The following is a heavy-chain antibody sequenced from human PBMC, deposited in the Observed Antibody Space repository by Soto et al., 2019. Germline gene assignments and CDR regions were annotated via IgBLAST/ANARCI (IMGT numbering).Heavy chain of an antibody. J-gene: IGHJ4*02. V-gene: IGHV4-39*01. Sequence: QLQLQESGPGLVKPSETLSLTCTVSGGSISSSSYYWGWIRQPPGKGLEWIGRIYYSGSTYYNPCPSSRVTITVDTSKNQFSLKLSSVTAADTAVYYCARRVSLGWVGGYYDSSGYYDDYWGQGTLVTVSS. D-gene: IGHD3-22*01. CDR2: IYYSGST. CDR1: GGSISSSSYY. CDR3: ARRVSLGWVGGYYDSSGYYDDY.